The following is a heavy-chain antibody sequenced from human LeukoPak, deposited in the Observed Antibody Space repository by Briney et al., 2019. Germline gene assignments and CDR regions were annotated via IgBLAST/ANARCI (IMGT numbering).Heavy chain of an antibody. CDR3: ARDMSRYYDFWSGYLIDY. D-gene: IGHD3-3*01. Sequence: SVKVSCKASGGTFSSYAISWVRQAPGQGLEWMGALIPIFGTANYAQKFQGRVTITAAESTSTAYMELSSLRSEDTAVYYCARDMSRYYDFWSGYLIDYWGQGTLVTVSS. J-gene: IGHJ4*02. CDR1: GGTFSSYA. CDR2: LIPIFGTA. V-gene: IGHV1-69*13.